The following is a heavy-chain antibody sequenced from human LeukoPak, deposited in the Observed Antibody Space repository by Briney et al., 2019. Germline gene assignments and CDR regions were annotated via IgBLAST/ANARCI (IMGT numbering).Heavy chain of an antibody. V-gene: IGHV3-74*01. J-gene: IGHJ4*02. CDR1: GFTFSNYW. D-gene: IGHD3-9*01. Sequence: GGSLRLSCATSGFTFSNYWMYWVRQAPGRGPESVSRIKTDGSITGYADSVKGRFSISRDNSKNTLYLQMNSLRAEDTAVYYCAKSLRYFDWLFDYWGQGTLVTVSS. CDR2: IKTDGSIT. CDR3: AKSLRYFDWLFDY.